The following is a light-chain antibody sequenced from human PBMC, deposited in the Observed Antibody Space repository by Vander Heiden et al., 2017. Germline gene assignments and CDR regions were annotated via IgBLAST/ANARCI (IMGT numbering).Light chain of an antibody. Sequence: DIQMTQSPSTLSASVGDRVTITCRASQSISSWLAWYQQKPGKAPKLLIYKASSLESGVPSRFSGSGSGTEFTLTISSLQPDDFATYYCQQDNSYPYTFGQGTRLXMK. J-gene: IGKJ2*01. CDR1: QSISSW. V-gene: IGKV1-5*03. CDR2: KAS. CDR3: QQDNSYPYT.